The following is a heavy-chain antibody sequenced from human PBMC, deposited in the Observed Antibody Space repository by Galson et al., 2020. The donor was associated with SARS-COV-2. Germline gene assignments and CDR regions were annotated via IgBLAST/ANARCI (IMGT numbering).Heavy chain of an antibody. J-gene: IGHJ4*02. CDR2: ISYDGSTK. CDR1: GFNLSRFG. CDR3: AKGAAMDDS. V-gene: IGHV3-30*18. D-gene: IGHD5-18*01. Sequence: GGSLRLSCAASGFNLSRFGMHWVRQAPGQGLDWVAVISYDGSTKQYADSVKGRFTISRDDSKNTLYLRMNSLRGEDTAVYYCAKGAAMDDSWGQGTLVTVSS.